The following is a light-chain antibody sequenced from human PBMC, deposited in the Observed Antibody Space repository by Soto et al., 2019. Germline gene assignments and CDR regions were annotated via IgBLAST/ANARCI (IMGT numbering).Light chain of an antibody. CDR2: DAS. CDR1: RPVVRQD. Sequence: EFVLRQSPATLSLSPGERATLSCRASRPVVRQDIAWYHQKPGQAPRLLSYDASSRATGVPDRFSGSGSGTDFTLTISRLEPEDFAVYYCQQYGSSPRFGQGTKVDIK. J-gene: IGKJ1*01. CDR3: QQYGSSPR. V-gene: IGKV3-20*01.